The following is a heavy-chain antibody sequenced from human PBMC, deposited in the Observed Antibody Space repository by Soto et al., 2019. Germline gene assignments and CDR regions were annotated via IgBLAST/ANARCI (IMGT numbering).Heavy chain of an antibody. Sequence: PSETLSLTCIVSGGSMSNYYWSWVPQSPGKGPEWIGYIYNSETTDYNPSLKSRVTISVDTSKNQFSLKVTSVTAADTAFYYCARAPVLYHFDNWGQGTLVTVSS. D-gene: IGHD2-8*01. CDR1: GGSMSNYY. J-gene: IGHJ4*02. V-gene: IGHV4-59*01. CDR3: ARAPVLYHFDN. CDR2: IYNSETT.